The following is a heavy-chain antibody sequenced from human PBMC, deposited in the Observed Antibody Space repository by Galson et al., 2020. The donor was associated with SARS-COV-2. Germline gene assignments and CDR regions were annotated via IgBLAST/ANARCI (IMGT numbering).Heavy chain of an antibody. Sequence: SQTLSLTCAISGDSVSSDSASWTWIRQSPSRGLEWLGRTFYRPKWYNDYAVSVKSRITINPDTSKNQFSLQLNSVTPEDTAVYYCARGGSGRGYVYWGQGTLVTVSS. V-gene: IGHV6-1*01. CDR2: TFYRPKWYN. CDR3: ARGGSGRGYVY. D-gene: IGHD6-13*01. J-gene: IGHJ4*02. CDR1: GDSVSSDSAS.